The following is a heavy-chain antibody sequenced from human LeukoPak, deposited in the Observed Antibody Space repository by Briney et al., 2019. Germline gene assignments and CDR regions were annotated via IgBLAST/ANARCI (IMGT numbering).Heavy chain of an antibody. D-gene: IGHD1-20*01. V-gene: IGHV3-15*01. CDR3: TTVGNWNPRSY. J-gene: IGHJ4*02. CDR1: GFTFTSAR. CDR2: VTSKTEGGTA. Sequence: PGGSLRLSCAASGFTFTSARMSWVRQAPGKGLEWVGRVTSKTEGGTAYYSAPVKGRFTISRDDSKNILYLQMSSLETEDTGVYYCTTVGNWNPRSYWGQGTLVTVSS.